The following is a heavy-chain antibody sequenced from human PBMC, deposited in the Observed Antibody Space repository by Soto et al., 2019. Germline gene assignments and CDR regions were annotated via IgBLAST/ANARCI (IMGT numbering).Heavy chain of an antibody. D-gene: IGHD2-15*01. CDR1: GGSISSGGYY. Sequence: PSETLSLTCTVSGGSISSGGYYWSWIRQHPGKGLEWIGYIYYSGSTYYNPSLKSRVTISVDTSKNQFSLKLSSVTAADTAVYYCARAEKGTPDIVVVVAAMETGYYMDVWGKGTTVTVSS. V-gene: IGHV4-31*03. CDR3: ARAEKGTPDIVVVVAAMETGYYMDV. J-gene: IGHJ6*03. CDR2: IYYSGST.